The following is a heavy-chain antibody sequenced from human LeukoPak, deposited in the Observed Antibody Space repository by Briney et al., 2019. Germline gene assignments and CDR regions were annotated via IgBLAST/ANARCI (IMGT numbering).Heavy chain of an antibody. V-gene: IGHV3-48*03. J-gene: IGHJ4*02. CDR3: ARDAYSGYDFDY. CDR1: GFTFSSYE. D-gene: IGHD5-12*01. Sequence: GGSLRLSCAASGFTFSSYEMNWVRQAPGKGLEWVSYISSSGSTIYYADSVNGRFTISRDNANNSLYLQMNSLRAEDTAVFYCARDAYSGYDFDYWGQGTLVTVSP. CDR2: ISSSGSTI.